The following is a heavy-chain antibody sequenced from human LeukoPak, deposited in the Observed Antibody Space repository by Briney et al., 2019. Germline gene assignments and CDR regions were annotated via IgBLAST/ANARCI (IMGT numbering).Heavy chain of an antibody. Sequence: ASVKVSCKASGYTFTGYYMHWVRQAPGQGLEWMGYIYPNSGATKYAQKFQGRVIMTRDTSISTAYMELSGLGSDDTAVYYCGTLLSNGPFDYWGQGSLVTVSS. CDR2: IYPNSGAT. J-gene: IGHJ4*02. CDR1: GYTFTGYY. V-gene: IGHV1-2*02. CDR3: GTLLSNGPFDY.